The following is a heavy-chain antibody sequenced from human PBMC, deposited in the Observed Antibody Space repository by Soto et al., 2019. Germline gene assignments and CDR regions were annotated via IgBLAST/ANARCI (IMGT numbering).Heavy chain of an antibody. V-gene: IGHV1-18*04. CDR1: GSPFTSYG. D-gene: IGHD2-2*01. J-gene: IGHJ6*02. Sequence: XSVKVSCTAAGSPFTSYGIIWGRQAPGQGLEWMGWISAYNGNTNYAQKLQGRVTMTTDTSTSTAYMELRSLRSDDTAVYYCARGDCSSTSCYFIADRAWYYGMDVWGQGTTVTVSS. CDR3: ARGDCSSTSCYFIADRAWYYGMDV. CDR2: ISAYNGNT.